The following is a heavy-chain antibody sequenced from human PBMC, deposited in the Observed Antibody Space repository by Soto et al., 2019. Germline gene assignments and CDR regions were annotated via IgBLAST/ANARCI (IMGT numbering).Heavy chain of an antibody. D-gene: IGHD2-2*01. Sequence: QVQLVQSGAEVKKPGASVKVSCKASGYTFTNYGITWVRQAPGQGLAWIGWISAYNGNTDYAQKLQGRVTMTTDTSTSTDYMELRSLRSDDTAVYYCARVGAYCVSTSCHDYWGQGTLVTVSS. CDR2: ISAYNGNT. CDR3: ARVGAYCVSTSCHDY. V-gene: IGHV1-18*01. J-gene: IGHJ4*02. CDR1: GYTFTNYG.